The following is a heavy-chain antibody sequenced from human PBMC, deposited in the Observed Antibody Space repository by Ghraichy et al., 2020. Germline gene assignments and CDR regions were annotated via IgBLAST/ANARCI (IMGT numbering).Heavy chain of an antibody. CDR2: ISAYNGNT. J-gene: IGHJ5*02. D-gene: IGHD6-19*01. CDR1: GYTFTSYG. CDR3: ARDVSPRWGIAVAGTVSGWFDP. V-gene: IGHV1-18*04. Sequence: ASVKVSCKASGYTFTSYGISWVRQAPGQGLEWMGWISAYNGNTNYAQKLQGRVTMTTDTSTSTAYMELRSLRSDDTTVYYCARDVSPRWGIAVAGTVSGWFDPWGQGTLVTVSS.